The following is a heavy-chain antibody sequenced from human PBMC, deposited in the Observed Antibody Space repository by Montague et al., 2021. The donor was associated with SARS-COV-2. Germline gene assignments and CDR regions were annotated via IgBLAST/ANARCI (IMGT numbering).Heavy chain of an antibody. Sequence: SETLSLTCAVYGGSFSGYYWSWLRQPPGKGLEWIGEINHSGSTNYNPYPTSRVTISVDTSKSQFSLKLSSVTAADTAVYYRARGSGCSGGSCYSEWDPYYYYGMDVWGQGTTVTVSS. D-gene: IGHD2-15*01. CDR2: INHSGST. CDR1: GGSFSGYY. V-gene: IGHV4-34*01. CDR3: ARGSGCSGGSCYSEWDPYYYYGMDV. J-gene: IGHJ6*02.